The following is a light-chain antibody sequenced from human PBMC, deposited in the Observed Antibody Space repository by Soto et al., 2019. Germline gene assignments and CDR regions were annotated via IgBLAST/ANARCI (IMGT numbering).Light chain of an antibody. CDR1: QNILSN. CDR3: QQYNNWPIT. Sequence: EIVMTQSPATLSVSPGERATLSCRASQNILSNLAWYQQKPGQAPKLLIYGASTRATGLTTRFSGSGSGTEVTLTISSLQSEDFELYYCQQYNNWPITFGKGTRLEIK. J-gene: IGKJ5*01. CDR2: GAS. V-gene: IGKV3-15*01.